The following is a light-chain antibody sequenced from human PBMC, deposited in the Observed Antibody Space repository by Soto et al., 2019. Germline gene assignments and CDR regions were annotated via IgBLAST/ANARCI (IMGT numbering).Light chain of an antibody. V-gene: IGKV3-20*01. Sequence: EIVITHSPATLSFSPVEGVTLSCRASQSMTTKLAWYQQKPGQAPRLLIYGASSRATGIPDRFSGSGSGTDFTLTISRLEPEDFAVYYCQQYGSSPWTFGQGTKVDIK. J-gene: IGKJ1*01. CDR3: QQYGSSPWT. CDR1: QSMTTK. CDR2: GAS.